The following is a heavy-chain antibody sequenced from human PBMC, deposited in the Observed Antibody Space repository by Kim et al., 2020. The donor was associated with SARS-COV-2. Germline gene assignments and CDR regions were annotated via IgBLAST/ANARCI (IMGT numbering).Heavy chain of an antibody. V-gene: IGHV4-61*02. CDR2: IYTSGST. CDR3: ARDEPSSSSGRVYYYGMDV. D-gene: IGHD6-6*01. Sequence: SETLSLTCTVSGGSTSSGSYYWSWIRQPAGKGLEWIGRIYTSGSTNYNPSLKSRVTISVDTSKNQFSLKLSSVTAADTAVYYCARDEPSSSSGRVYYYGMDVWGQGATVTVSS. J-gene: IGHJ6*02. CDR1: GGSTSSGSYY.